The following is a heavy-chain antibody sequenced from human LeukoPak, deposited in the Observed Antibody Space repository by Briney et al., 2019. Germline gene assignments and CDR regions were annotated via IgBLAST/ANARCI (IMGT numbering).Heavy chain of an antibody. Sequence: GRSLRLSCAVSGFTFSSYSMNWVRQAPGKGLEWVSSISSSSSYIYYADSVKGRFTISRDNAKNSLYLQMNSLRAEDTAVYYCARGVWGIAAAGTDLDYFDYWGQGTLVTVSS. D-gene: IGHD6-13*01. CDR1: GFTFSSYS. CDR2: ISSSSSYI. CDR3: ARGVWGIAAAGTDLDYFDY. J-gene: IGHJ4*02. V-gene: IGHV3-21*01.